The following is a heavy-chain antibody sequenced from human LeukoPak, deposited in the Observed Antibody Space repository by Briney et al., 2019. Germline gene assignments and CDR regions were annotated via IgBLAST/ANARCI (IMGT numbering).Heavy chain of an antibody. CDR2: TYITENTDDDPS. D-gene: IGHD3-10*01. CDR3: ARDTIFHYYGSGRHFNWFDP. V-gene: IGHV4-4*07. J-gene: IGHJ5*02. CDR1: GGSVSSYQ. Sequence: SETLSLTCTVSGGSVSSYQWSWIRQPAGKGLERIGRTYITENTDDDPSNYNPSFKSRVTVSVDRSKNQFSLRLRSVSAADTAVYFCARDTIFHYYGSGRHFNWFDPWGQGTLVTVSS.